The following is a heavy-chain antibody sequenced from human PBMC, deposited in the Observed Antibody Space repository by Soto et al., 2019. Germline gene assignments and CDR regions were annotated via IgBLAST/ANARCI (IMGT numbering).Heavy chain of an antibody. V-gene: IGHV3-74*01. CDR2: INSDGSST. Sequence: GSLRLSCAASGFSFRSYWMNWVRQAPGKGLVCVSRINSDGSSTSYADSVKGRFTVSRDNSKNTLYLQMNSLRVEDTGVYYCAREEGSAYNFGYGMDVWGQGTTVTVSS. CDR1: GFSFRSYW. D-gene: IGHD5-18*01. CDR3: AREEGSAYNFGYGMDV. J-gene: IGHJ6*02.